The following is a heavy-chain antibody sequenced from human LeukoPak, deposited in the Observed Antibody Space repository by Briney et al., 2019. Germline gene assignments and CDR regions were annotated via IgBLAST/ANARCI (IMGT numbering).Heavy chain of an antibody. D-gene: IGHD5-12*01. CDR1: GGSISTYY. J-gene: IGHJ4*02. CDR3: ARDRGDGYDYFWDY. Sequence: ASETLSLTCTVSGGSISTYYWSWIRQPPGKGLEWIGYIYYTGSTNYNPSLKSRVTISVDTSKNQFSLKLSSVTAADTAVYYCARDRGDGYDYFWDYWGQGTLVTVSS. CDR2: IYYTGST. V-gene: IGHV4-59*01.